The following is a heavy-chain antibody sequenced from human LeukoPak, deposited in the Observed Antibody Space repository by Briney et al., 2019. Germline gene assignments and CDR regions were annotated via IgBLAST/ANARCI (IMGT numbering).Heavy chain of an antibody. D-gene: IGHD3-3*01. CDR3: ARGRSSGITIFEVVIHYEY. V-gene: IGHV4-34*01. Sequence: SETLSLTCAVYGGSFSGYYWSWIRQPPGKGLEWIGEINHSGSTNYNPSLKSRVTISVDTSKNQFSLKLSSVTAADTAVYYCARGRSSGITIFEVVIHYEYWGQGTLVTVSS. CDR1: GGSFSGYY. CDR2: INHSGST. J-gene: IGHJ4*02.